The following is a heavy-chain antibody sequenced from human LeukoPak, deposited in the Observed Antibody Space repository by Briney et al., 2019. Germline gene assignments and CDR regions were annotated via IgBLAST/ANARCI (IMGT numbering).Heavy chain of an antibody. Sequence: GGSLRLSCGASGFTFSSYSMNWVRQAPGKGLEWVSSISSSSSYIYYADSVKGRFTISRDNAKNSLYLQMNSLRAEDTAVYYCARGSEGSWFYYYYYYMDVWGKGTTVTVSS. J-gene: IGHJ6*03. CDR1: GFTFSSYS. CDR2: ISSSSSYI. V-gene: IGHV3-21*01. CDR3: ARGSEGSWFYYYYYYMDV. D-gene: IGHD6-13*01.